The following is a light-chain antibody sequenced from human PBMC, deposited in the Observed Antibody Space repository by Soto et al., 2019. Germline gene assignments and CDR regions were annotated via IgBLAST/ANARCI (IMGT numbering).Light chain of an antibody. V-gene: IGKV1-39*01. CDR2: GAS. Sequence: DIQMTQSPSSLSASLGDRVTISCRASQSISRFLNGYQQKAGKAPKLLIYGASSLQSGVPARFSGRGSGTDFTLTINNLQVEDSATYYGQQSYSTLPLTFGGGTKVEIK. CDR1: QSISRF. J-gene: IGKJ4*01. CDR3: QQSYSTLPLT.